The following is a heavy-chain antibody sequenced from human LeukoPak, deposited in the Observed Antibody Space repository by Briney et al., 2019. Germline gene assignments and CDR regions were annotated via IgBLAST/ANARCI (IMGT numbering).Heavy chain of an antibody. CDR1: GFTVSSNY. CDR2: IYSGGSA. CDR3: ARDHDDYGDYWKLNFDY. V-gene: IGHV3-53*01. J-gene: IGHJ4*02. Sequence: GGSLRLSCAASGFTVSSNYMSWVRQAPGKGLEWVSVIYSGGSAFYADSVKGRFTISRDNSKNTLYLQMNSLRAEDTAVYYCARDHDDYGDYWKLNFDYWGQGTLVTVSS. D-gene: IGHD4-17*01.